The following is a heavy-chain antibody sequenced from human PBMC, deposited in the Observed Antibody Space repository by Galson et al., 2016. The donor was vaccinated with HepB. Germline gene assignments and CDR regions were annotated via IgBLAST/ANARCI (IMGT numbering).Heavy chain of an antibody. D-gene: IGHD2-15*01. V-gene: IGHV3-9*01. J-gene: IGHJ5*02. CDR2: INWNSARV. CDR3: AKEDGGFNFDP. CDR1: GFIFDDYS. Sequence: SLRLSCAASGFIFDDYSMHWVRQTPGKGLEWVSGINWNSARVDYAGSVKGRFTISRDKNSLFLQMNSLRPEDTALYYCAKEDGGFNFDPWGQGTLVTVSS.